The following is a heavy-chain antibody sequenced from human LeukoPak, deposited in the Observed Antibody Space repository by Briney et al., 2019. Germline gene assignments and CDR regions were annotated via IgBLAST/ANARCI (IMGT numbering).Heavy chain of an antibody. CDR2: ISSSSRYT. J-gene: IGHJ6*04. CDR3: ARDISSSWPYYYGMDA. Sequence: GGSLRLSCAASGFTFSDYYMSWIRQAPGKGLEWVSYISSSSRYTNYADSVKGRFTIFRDNPKNSLYLQMNSLRAEDTAVYYCARDISSSWPYYYGMDAWGKGTTVTVSS. CDR1: GFTFSDYY. D-gene: IGHD6-13*01. V-gene: IGHV3-11*06.